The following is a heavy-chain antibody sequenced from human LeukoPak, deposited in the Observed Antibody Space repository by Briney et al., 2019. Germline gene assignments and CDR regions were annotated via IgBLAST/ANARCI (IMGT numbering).Heavy chain of an antibody. CDR1: GGTFSSYA. D-gene: IGHD2-8*01. V-gene: IGHV1-69*13. J-gene: IGHJ6*02. CDR3: ARDPVYGSLMDV. CDR2: IIPIFGTA. Sequence: SVKVSCKASGGTFSSYAISWVRQAPGQGLEWMGGIIPIFGTANYAQKFQGRVTITADESTSAAYMELSSLRSEDTAVYYCARDPVYGSLMDVWGQGTTVTVSS.